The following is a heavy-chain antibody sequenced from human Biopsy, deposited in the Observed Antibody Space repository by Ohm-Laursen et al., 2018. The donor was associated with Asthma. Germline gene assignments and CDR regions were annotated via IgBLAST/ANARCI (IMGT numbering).Heavy chain of an antibody. V-gene: IGHV3-7*01. D-gene: IGHD3-3*01. CDR1: GFTFGDYW. CDR2: IKHDGSEK. CDR3: ARTFHLWSPYHAEHYQL. Sequence: SLRLSCAASGFTFGDYWMSWVRQVPGKGLEWVANIKHDGSEKNHVDSLKGRFTISRDNAKNSLYLQMNSPRAEDTAVYYCARTFHLWSPYHAEHYQLWGQGTLVTVSS. J-gene: IGHJ1*01.